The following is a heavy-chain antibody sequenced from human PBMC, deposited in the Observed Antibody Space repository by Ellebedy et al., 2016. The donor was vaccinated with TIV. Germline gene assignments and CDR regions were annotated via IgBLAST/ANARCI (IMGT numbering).Heavy chain of an antibody. Sequence: GGSLRLSXAASGFTFSGHWMSWVRQAPGKGLEWVANIKLDGSDKYYVDSVKGRFTISRDNAENSLYLQMNSLRAEDTAVYYCVRGGGSFDYWGQGTLVTVSS. D-gene: IGHD1-26*01. CDR2: IKLDGSDK. J-gene: IGHJ4*02. V-gene: IGHV3-7*03. CDR3: VRGGGSFDY. CDR1: GFTFSGHW.